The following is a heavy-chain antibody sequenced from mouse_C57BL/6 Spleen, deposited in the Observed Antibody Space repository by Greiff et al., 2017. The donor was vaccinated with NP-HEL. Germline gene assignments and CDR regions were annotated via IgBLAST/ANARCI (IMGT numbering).Heavy chain of an antibody. CDR2: INPSTGGT. D-gene: IGHD3-2*02. CDR3: ERGSSSGYGYAMDY. J-gene: IGHJ4*01. V-gene: IGHV1-42*01. Sequence: VQLQQSGPELVKPGASVKISCKASGYSFTGYYMNWVKQSPEKSLEWIGEINPSTGGTTYNQKFKAKATLTVDNSSSTAYMQLKSLTSEDSEDYYSERGSSSGYGYAMDYWGQGTSVTVSS. CDR1: GYSFTGYY.